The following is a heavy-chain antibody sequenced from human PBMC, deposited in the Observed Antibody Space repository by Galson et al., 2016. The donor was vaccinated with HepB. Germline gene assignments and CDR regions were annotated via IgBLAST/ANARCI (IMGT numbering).Heavy chain of an antibody. Sequence: SVKVSCKASGGTFGTSAISWVRQAPGQGLEWLGGIIPMFDTANYEQRFQGRVTITAADSTTTAYMEMNNLTSEDTAVYYCARDAGKYYSPLDQWGQGTLGVVSS. CDR2: IIPMFDTA. CDR3: ARDAGKYYSPLDQ. CDR1: GGTFGTSA. V-gene: IGHV1-69*13. D-gene: IGHD3-10*01. J-gene: IGHJ4*02.